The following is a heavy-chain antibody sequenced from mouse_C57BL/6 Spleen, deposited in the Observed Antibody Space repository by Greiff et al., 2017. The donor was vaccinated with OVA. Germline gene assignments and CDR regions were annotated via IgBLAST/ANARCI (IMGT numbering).Heavy chain of an antibody. V-gene: IGHV1-5*01. CDR1: GYTFTSYW. J-gene: IGHJ3*01. CDR3: TRRGDYGNYSAWFAY. Sequence: EVQVVESGPVLARPGASVKMSCKTSGYTFTSYWMHWVKQRPGQGLEWIGAIYPGNSDTSYNQKFKGKAKLTAVTSASTAYMELSSLTNEDSAVYYCTRRGDYGNYSAWFAYWGQGTLVTVSA. CDR2: IYPGNSDT. D-gene: IGHD2-1*01.